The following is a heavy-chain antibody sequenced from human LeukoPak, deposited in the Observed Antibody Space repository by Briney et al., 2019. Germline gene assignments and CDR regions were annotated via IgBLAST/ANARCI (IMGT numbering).Heavy chain of an antibody. J-gene: IGHJ3*02. CDR2: IYTSGST. Sequence: PSETLSLTCTVSGGSISSYYWSWIRQPPGRGLEWIGYIYTSGSTNYNPSLNSRVTISVDTSKNQFSLKLSSVTAADTAVYYCARHGLIVATCAFYIRGQGTMVTVSS. D-gene: IGHD5-12*01. CDR3: ARHGLIVATCAFYI. CDR1: GGSISSYY. V-gene: IGHV4-4*09.